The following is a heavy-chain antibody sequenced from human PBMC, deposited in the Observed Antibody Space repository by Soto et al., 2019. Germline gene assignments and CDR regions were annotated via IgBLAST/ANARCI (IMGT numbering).Heavy chain of an antibody. CDR2: IYSGGST. V-gene: IGHV3-53*01. J-gene: IGHJ4*02. D-gene: IGHD3-22*01. Sequence: GGSLRLSCAASGFTVSSNYMSWVRQAPGKGMEWVSVIYSGGSTYYADSVKGRFTISRDNSKNTLYLQMNSLRAEDTGVYYCARNYYDTGAVFDYWSQGTLVTVSS. CDR1: GFTVSSNY. CDR3: ARNYYDTGAVFDY.